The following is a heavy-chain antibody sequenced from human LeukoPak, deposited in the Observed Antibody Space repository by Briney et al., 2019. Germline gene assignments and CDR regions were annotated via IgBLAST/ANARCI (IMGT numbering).Heavy chain of an antibody. CDR3: ARLVNYYDSSPLGASDAFDI. CDR2: IYFSGST. J-gene: IGHJ3*02. V-gene: IGHV4-39*01. Sequence: SETRSLTCTVSVGSITSRSYSWGWIRHPPGKGLEWMGGIYFSGSTYYNPSLRSRVTISVDTSKNQFSLKLSSVTAADTAVYYCARLVNYYDSSPLGASDAFDIWGQGTMVTVSS. D-gene: IGHD3-22*01. CDR1: VGSITSRSYS.